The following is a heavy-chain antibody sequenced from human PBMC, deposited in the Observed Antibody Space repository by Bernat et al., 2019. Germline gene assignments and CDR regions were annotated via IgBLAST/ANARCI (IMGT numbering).Heavy chain of an antibody. CDR3: ARDRHPPCYYDSSGYYDY. J-gene: IGHJ4*02. Sequence: EVQLVESGGGLVQPGGSLRLSCAASGFTFSSYAMSWVRQAPGKGLEWVSALSGSGGSTYYADFVKGRFTISRDNSRSTLYLQMNSRRAEDTAVYYCARDRHPPCYYDSSGYYDYWGQGTLVTVSS. V-gene: IGHV3-23*04. CDR2: LSGSGGST. CDR1: GFTFSSYA. D-gene: IGHD3-22*01.